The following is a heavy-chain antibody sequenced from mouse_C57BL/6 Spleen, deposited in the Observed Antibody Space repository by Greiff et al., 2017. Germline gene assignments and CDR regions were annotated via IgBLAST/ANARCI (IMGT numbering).Heavy chain of an antibody. CDR2: ISSGGSYT. CDR1: GFTFSSYG. V-gene: IGHV5-6*01. Sequence: EVKVVESGGDLVKPGGSLKLSCAASGFTFSSYGMSWVRQTPDKRLEWVATISSGGSYTYYPDSVKGRFTIARDNAKNTLYLQMSSLKSEDTAMYYCARETMGAPYYFDYWGQGTTLTVSS. J-gene: IGHJ2*01. CDR3: ARETMGAPYYFDY.